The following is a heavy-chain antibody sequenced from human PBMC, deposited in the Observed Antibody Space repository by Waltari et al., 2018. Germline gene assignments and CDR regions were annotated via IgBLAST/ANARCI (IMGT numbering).Heavy chain of an antibody. V-gene: IGHV1-2*02. CDR3: VRVGDRGLRNAFHI. CDR2: INPQSGGT. J-gene: IGHJ3*02. D-gene: IGHD3-16*01. CDR1: GYPFTGFY. Sequence: QEQLVQSGAAVKKPGASVMVSCTASGYPFTGFYMHWVRQAPGQGLEWMGWINPQSGGTGYAEKFQGRVTMTRDTSISTAYMELSRLTSDDTALYYCVRVGDRGLRNAFHIWGQGTMVTVSS.